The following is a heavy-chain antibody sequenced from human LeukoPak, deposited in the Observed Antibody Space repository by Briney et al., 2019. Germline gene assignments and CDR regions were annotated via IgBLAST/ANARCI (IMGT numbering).Heavy chain of an antibody. D-gene: IGHD3-22*01. CDR3: ARMYYYDRSDINWFDP. V-gene: IGHV1-8*01. Sequence: GASVKVSCKASGYTFTSYDINWVRQATGQGLEWMGWMNPNSGNTGYVQKFQGRVTMTRNTSISTAYMELSSLRSEDTAVYYCARMYYYDRSDINWFDPWGQGTLVTVSS. J-gene: IGHJ5*02. CDR2: MNPNSGNT. CDR1: GYTFTSYD.